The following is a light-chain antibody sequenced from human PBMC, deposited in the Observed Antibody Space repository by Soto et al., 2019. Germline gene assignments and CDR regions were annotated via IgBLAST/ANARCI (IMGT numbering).Light chain of an antibody. CDR1: QSISGW. Sequence: DIQMTQSPSTLSASVGARVPITCRASQSISGWLAWYQQKPGKAPKLLISDASSLQSGVPSRFSGSGSGTDFTLTIIILQPEDFATYYCQQTYYTPWTFGQGTKVDIK. CDR3: QQTYYTPWT. V-gene: IGKV1-5*01. J-gene: IGKJ1*01. CDR2: DAS.